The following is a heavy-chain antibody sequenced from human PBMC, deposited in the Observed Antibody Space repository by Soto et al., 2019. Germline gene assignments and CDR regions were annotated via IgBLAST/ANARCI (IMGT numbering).Heavy chain of an antibody. CDR3: ARDAGIAVAGMSNWFAP. V-gene: IGHV1-8*01. J-gene: IGHJ5*02. Sequence: ASVKVSSKASGSTFSSYYINWVRQATGQGLEWMGWMTPNSGNTGYAQKVQSRVTMTRDTSTSTVYMELSSLRSEDTAVYYCARDAGIAVAGMSNWFAPWGQGTLVTVSS. D-gene: IGHD6-19*01. CDR2: MTPNSGNT. CDR1: GSTFSSYY.